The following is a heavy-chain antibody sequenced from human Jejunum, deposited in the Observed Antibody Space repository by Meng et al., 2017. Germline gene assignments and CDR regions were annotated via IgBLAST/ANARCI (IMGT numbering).Heavy chain of an antibody. Sequence: QVQLQQSGSGLVKPSQTLSLTFAVSGGSINSDGYTWSWIRQPPGKGLEWIGYIYHTGSPYYNPSLKSRLTISVDRSENQFSLKLSSVTAADTAVYYCARMDSAFHYFDYWGQGTLVTVSS. J-gene: IGHJ4*02. CDR2: IYHTGSP. V-gene: IGHV4-30-2*01. CDR1: GGSINSDGYT. D-gene: IGHD2-2*03. CDR3: ARMDSAFHYFDY.